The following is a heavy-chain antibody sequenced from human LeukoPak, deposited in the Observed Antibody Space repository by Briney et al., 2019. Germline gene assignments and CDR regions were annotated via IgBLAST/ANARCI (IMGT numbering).Heavy chain of an antibody. D-gene: IGHD2-2*01. CDR1: GYTFANYG. V-gene: IGHV1-18*01. CDR2: ISLENGNA. CDR3: ARVTYVRPYQLDY. J-gene: IGHJ4*02. Sequence: ASVKVSCKASGYTFANYGINWVRQDPGQGLEWIGWISLENGNAGYAQRVQGRVTLTTDTSTSTAYMELRSLRSDDTAVYYCARVTYVRPYQLDYWGQGTLVSISS.